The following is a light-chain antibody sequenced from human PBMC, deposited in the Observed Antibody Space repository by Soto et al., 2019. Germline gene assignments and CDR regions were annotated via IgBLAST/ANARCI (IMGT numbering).Light chain of an antibody. CDR3: SSYTSSSTWV. J-gene: IGLJ3*02. CDR1: SSDVGGYNY. V-gene: IGLV2-14*01. CDR2: DVS. Sequence: QSALTQPASVSGSPGQSITISCTGTSSDVGGYNYVSWYQQHPGKAPKLMIYDVSNRPSGVSNRFSGSKSGNTASLTISGLQDEDEADYYCSSYTSSSTWVFGGGTKVTVL.